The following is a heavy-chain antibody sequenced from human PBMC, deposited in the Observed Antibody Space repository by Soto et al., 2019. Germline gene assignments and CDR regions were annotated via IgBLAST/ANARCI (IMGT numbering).Heavy chain of an antibody. Sequence: GGSLRLSCGASGFTFSSYAMNWVRQAPGKGLEWVSVISGSDGSTYYADSVKGRFTISRDNSKNTLNLQMNSLRAEDTAVYYCARRSSSWYFDYWGQGTLVTVSS. CDR2: ISGSDGST. J-gene: IGHJ4*02. V-gene: IGHV3-23*01. CDR3: ARRSSSWYFDY. D-gene: IGHD6-13*01. CDR1: GFTFSSYA.